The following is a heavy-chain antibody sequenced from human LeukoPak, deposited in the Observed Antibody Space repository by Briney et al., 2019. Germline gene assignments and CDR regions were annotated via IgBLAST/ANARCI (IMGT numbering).Heavy chain of an antibody. D-gene: IGHD5-24*01. CDR2: ISGSGSTT. J-gene: IGHJ4*02. CDR1: GFTFSSYA. V-gene: IGHV3-23*01. Sequence: PGGSLRLSCAASGFTFSSYAMSWVRQAPGKGLEWVSAISGSGSTTYYADSVKGRFTISRDNSKNTLYLQMNSLRAEDTAVYYCAKGAGGYNSYFDYWGQGTLVTVSS. CDR3: AKGAGGYNSYFDY.